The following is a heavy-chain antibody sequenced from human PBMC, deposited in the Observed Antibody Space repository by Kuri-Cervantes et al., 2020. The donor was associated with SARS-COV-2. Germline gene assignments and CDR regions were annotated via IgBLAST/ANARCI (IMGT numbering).Heavy chain of an antibody. J-gene: IGHJ6*03. Sequence: GGSLRLSCAASGFTFSDYYMSWIRQAPGKGREWVSDISSSTSTKYYVDSVKGRFTISRDNAKNSLYLQMNSLRAEDTAVYYCARSGRYYYYMDVWGKGTTVTVSS. V-gene: IGHV3-11*04. CDR2: ISSSTSTK. CDR3: ARSGRYYYYMDV. D-gene: IGHD2-8*02. CDR1: GFTFSDYY.